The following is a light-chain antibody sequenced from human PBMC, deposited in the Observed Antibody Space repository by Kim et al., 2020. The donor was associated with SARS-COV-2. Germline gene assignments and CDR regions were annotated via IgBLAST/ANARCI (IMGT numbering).Light chain of an antibody. J-gene: IGLJ1*01. CDR1: SGDIGNSNS. CDR2: DVR. V-gene: IGLV2-14*03. Sequence: QSALTQPVSMPGSPGQSITISCSGTSGDIGNSNSVSWYQQHSGEAPRLIIYDVRDRPSGVSARFSGSKSANMASLTISGLRSEDEADYYCCSTSNTLDYVFGSGTKVTVL. CDR3: CSTSNTLDYV.